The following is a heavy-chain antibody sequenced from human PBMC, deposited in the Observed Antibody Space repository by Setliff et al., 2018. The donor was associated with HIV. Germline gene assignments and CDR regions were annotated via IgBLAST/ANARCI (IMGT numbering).Heavy chain of an antibody. Sequence: SETLSLTCTVSGGSIISGDHYWSWIRQPPGKGLEWIDYIYYSGSTYYNPSLKSRVTISVDTSKDQFSVKLSSVTAADTAVYYCARDAPTVYANGWFDPWGQGTLVTVPQ. CDR3: ARDAPTVYANGWFDP. V-gene: IGHV4-30-4*08. CDR2: IYYSGST. CDR1: GGSIISGDHY. D-gene: IGHD2-8*01. J-gene: IGHJ5*02.